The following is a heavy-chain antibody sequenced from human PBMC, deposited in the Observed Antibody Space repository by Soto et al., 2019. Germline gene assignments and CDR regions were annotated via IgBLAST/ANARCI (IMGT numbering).Heavy chain of an antibody. CDR2: IYYRGST. CDR3: ARDGDSSSQNWFDP. Sequence: SETLSLTCTVSGGSISSYYWSCIRQPPGKGLEWIGYIYYRGSTNYIPSLKSRVTISVDTSKNQFSLKLSSVTAADTAVYYCARDGDSSSQNWFDPWGQGTLVTVSS. V-gene: IGHV4-59*01. D-gene: IGHD6-13*01. J-gene: IGHJ5*02. CDR1: GGSISSYY.